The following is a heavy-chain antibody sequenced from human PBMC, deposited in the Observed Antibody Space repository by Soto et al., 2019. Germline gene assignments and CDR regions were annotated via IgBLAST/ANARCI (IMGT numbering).Heavy chain of an antibody. D-gene: IGHD6-19*01. CDR2: INAGNGNT. Sequence: QVQLVQFGAEEKKPGASVKVSCKASGYTFTSYAMHWVRQAPGQRLEWMGWINAGNGNTKYSQKFQGRVTITRDTSASTFYMERSSLRVTDTAVYYCARVGGWYVPDYWGQGTLVTVSS. CDR1: GYTFTSYA. J-gene: IGHJ4*02. CDR3: ARVGGWYVPDY. V-gene: IGHV1-3*05.